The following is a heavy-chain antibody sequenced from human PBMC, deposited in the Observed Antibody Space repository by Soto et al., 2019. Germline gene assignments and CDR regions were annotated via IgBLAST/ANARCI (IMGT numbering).Heavy chain of an antibody. J-gene: IGHJ5*02. Sequence: QVTLKESGPVLVKPTETLTLRCTVSGLSITDSEMGVSWIRPPPVQPLEWLAHIDSSGEKSYRTFLKSRLAISKATSKSQRVLTMTNMDPADTATYYCARRHLAVAVSPWFDPWGQGIPVTVSS. CDR3: ARRHLAVAVSPWFDP. D-gene: IGHD6-19*01. V-gene: IGHV2-26*01. CDR1: GLSITDSEMG. CDR2: IDSSGEK.